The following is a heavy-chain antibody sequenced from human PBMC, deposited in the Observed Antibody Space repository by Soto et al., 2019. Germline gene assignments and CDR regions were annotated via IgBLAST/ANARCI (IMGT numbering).Heavy chain of an antibody. CDR2: IYYSGST. V-gene: IGHV4-31*03. J-gene: IGHJ3*02. CDR3: ARDSDSSGYPEAFDI. CDR1: GGTISSGDYY. Sequence: PSETLSLTCTVSGGTISSGDYYWSWIRQHPGKGLEWIGYIYYSGSTYYNPSLKSRVTISVDTSKNQFSLKLSSVTAADTAVYYCARDSDSSGYPEAFDIWGQGTMVTVS. D-gene: IGHD3-22*01.